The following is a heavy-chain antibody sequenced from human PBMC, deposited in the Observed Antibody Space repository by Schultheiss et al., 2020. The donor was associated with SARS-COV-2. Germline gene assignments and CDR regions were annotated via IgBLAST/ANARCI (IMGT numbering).Heavy chain of an antibody. Sequence: ASVKVSCKASGYTLTDYGISWVRQAPGQGLEWMGWISSYNGNTNYAQKLQGRVTMTTDTSTNAAYMELRSLRSDDTAVYYCARHHPVGATIPAPLDYWGQGTLVTVSS. V-gene: IGHV1-18*04. J-gene: IGHJ4*02. CDR1: GYTLTDYG. D-gene: IGHD1-26*01. CDR3: ARHHPVGATIPAPLDY. CDR2: ISSYNGNT.